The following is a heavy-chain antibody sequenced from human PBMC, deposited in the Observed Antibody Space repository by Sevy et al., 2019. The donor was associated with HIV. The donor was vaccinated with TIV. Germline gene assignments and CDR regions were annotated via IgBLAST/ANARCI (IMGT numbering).Heavy chain of an antibody. Sequence: GGSLRLSCAASGFTFNNAWMSWVRQAPGKGLEWVGRIKSKTDGGTTDYAAPVKGRFTISRDDSKNTLYLQMNSLKTEDIAVYYCTTGAYYYDSGGYRGFDYWGQGTLVTVSS. J-gene: IGHJ4*02. CDR3: TTGAYYYDSGGYRGFDY. D-gene: IGHD3-22*01. CDR2: IKSKTDGGTT. CDR1: GFTFNNAW. V-gene: IGHV3-15*01.